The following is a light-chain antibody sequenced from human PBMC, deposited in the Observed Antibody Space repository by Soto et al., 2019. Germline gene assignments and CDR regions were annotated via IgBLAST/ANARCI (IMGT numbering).Light chain of an antibody. CDR1: QSISSW. J-gene: IGKJ1*01. CDR3: QQYNTYPWT. V-gene: IGKV1-5*01. CDR2: AAS. Sequence: DIQMTQSPATLSASVGDRATISCRASQSISSWLAWYQQKPGKVPKLLIDAASSLESGVPSRFSGSGSGTEFTLTISSLQPEDFAIYYCQQYNTYPWTFGQGTKVEIK.